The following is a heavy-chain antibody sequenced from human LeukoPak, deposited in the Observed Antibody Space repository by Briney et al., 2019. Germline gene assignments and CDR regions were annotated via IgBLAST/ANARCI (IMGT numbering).Heavy chain of an antibody. V-gene: IGHV4-38-2*02. Sequence: KPSETLSLTCTVSGYSISTGYYWDWIRQPPGKGLEWIGTFYHGGSTNYNPSLKSRVTISVDTSKNQFSLKLSSVTAADTAVYYCAGGYSSGWYGDYWGQGTLVTVSS. J-gene: IGHJ4*02. D-gene: IGHD6-19*01. CDR2: FYHGGST. CDR3: AGGYSSGWYGDY. CDR1: GYSISTGYY.